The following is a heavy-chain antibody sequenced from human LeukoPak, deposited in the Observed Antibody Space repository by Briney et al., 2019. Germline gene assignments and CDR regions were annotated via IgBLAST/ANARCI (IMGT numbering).Heavy chain of an antibody. D-gene: IGHD5-18*01. CDR2: IYHSGST. CDR1: GGSMSSGTYY. Sequence: SETLSLTCTVSGGSMSSGTYYWGWIRQPPGKGLEWIGSIYHSGSTYYNPSLKSRVTISVDTSKNQFSLKLSSVTAADTAVYYCARHLGIQLWFLDYWGQGTLVTVSS. J-gene: IGHJ4*02. V-gene: IGHV4-39*01. CDR3: ARHLGIQLWFLDY.